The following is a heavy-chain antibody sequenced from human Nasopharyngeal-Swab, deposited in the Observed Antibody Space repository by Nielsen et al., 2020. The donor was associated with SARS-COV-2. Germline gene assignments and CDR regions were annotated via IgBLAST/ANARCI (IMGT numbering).Heavy chain of an antibody. J-gene: IGHJ6*02. CDR2: ISWNRGSI. Sequence: GGSLRLSCAASGFTFDDYAMYWVRQAPGKGLEWVPGISWNRGSIGYADSVKGRFTISRDNAKNSLYLQMNSLRAEDTALYYCATDATSYYYYGMDVWGQGTTVTVSS. CDR1: GFTFDDYA. CDR3: ATDATSYYYYGMDV. V-gene: IGHV3-9*01. D-gene: IGHD1-26*01.